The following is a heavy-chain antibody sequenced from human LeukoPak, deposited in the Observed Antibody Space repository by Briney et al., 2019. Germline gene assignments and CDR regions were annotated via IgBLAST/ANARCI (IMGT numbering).Heavy chain of an antibody. CDR1: GGSINNYY. J-gene: IGHJ3*02. CDR3: AAEIGLELDI. V-gene: IGHV4-4*07. Sequence: KTSETLSLTCTVSGGSINNYYWSWIRQPAGKGLEWIGRIYSSGSTNYNPSLKSRVTMSVDTSKNQFSLKLTSVTAADTAVYYCAAEIGLELDIWGQGTMVTVSS. D-gene: IGHD3-3*01. CDR2: IYSSGST.